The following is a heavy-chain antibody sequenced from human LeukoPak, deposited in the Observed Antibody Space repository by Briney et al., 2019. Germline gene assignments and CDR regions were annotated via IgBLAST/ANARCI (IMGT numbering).Heavy chain of an antibody. J-gene: IGHJ4*02. V-gene: IGHV3-64*01. CDR1: GFTFSSYA. CDR3: AKGRFIVVVTAIGGGRLLFDY. D-gene: IGHD2-21*02. CDR2: ISSNGGST. Sequence: GGSLRLSCAASGFTFSSYAMHWVRQAPGKGLEYVSAISSNGGSTYYANSVKGRFTISRDNSKNTLYLQMNSLRAEDTAVYYCAKGRFIVVVTAIGGGRLLFDYWGQGTLVTVSS.